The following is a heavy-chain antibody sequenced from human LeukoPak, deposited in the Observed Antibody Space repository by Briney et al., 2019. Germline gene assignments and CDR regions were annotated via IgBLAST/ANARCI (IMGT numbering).Heavy chain of an antibody. J-gene: IGHJ4*02. CDR3: AALYYYDSSPRFDC. CDR1: GGTFSSYA. V-gene: IGHV1-69*13. CDR2: IIPIFGTA. Sequence: SVKVSCKASGGTFSSYAISWVRQAPGQGLEWMGGIIPIFGTANYAQKFQGRVTITADESTSTAYMELSSLRSEDTAVYYCAALYYYDSSPRFDCWGQGTLVTVSS. D-gene: IGHD3-22*01.